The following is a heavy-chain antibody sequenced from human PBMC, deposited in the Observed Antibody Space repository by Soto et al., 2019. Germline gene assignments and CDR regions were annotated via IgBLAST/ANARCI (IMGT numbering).Heavy chain of an antibody. D-gene: IGHD6-19*01. CDR3: ARALDSSGWYGDDAFDI. J-gene: IGHJ3*02. CDR2: MSSSGVT. V-gene: IGHV4-4*07. CDR1: GGSISNKY. Sequence: SETLSLTCTVSGGSISNKYWSWIRQPAGKGLEWIGRMSSSGVTNYSPSFKSRVTMSVDMSKNQFSLKLSSVTATDAAVYYCARALDSSGWYGDDAFDIWGQGTMVTVSS.